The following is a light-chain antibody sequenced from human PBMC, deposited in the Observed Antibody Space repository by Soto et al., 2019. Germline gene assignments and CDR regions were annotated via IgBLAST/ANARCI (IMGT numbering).Light chain of an antibody. J-gene: IGKJ1*01. CDR3: QQYGSSRGWT. CDR2: AAS. Sequence: ELVLTQSPGTLSLSPGERASLSCRASQSLSSRNLAWYQQKPGQAPRPLIYAASSRATGIPDRFSGSGSGTDFSLTISRLEAEDFAVYYCQQYGSSRGWTFGQGTKVDIK. V-gene: IGKV3-20*01. CDR1: QSLSSRN.